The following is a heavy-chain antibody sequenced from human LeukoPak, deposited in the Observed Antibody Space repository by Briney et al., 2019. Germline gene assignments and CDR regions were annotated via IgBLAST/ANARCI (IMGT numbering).Heavy chain of an antibody. CDR2: IYTSGST. D-gene: IGHD1-26*01. V-gene: IGHV4-61*02. CDR1: GGSISSGSYY. CDR3: AAQVGATRY. Sequence: PSETLSLTCTDSGGSISSGSYYWSWIRQPAGKGLEWIGRIYTSGSTNYNPSLKSRVTISVDTSKNQFSLKLSSVTAADTAVYYCAAQVGATRYWGQGTLVIVSS. J-gene: IGHJ4*02.